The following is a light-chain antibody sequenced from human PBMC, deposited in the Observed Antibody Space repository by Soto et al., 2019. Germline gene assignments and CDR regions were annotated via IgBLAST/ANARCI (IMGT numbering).Light chain of an antibody. Sequence: EIVLTQSPAILSMSPGERATLSCRASQSVSSYFAWYQQKPGLAPRLLIYDASNRATGVPARFSGSGSGTDFTLTISSLEPEDFAVYYCQQRRYWPVTFGQGTKLEIK. CDR3: QQRRYWPVT. CDR1: QSVSSY. CDR2: DAS. V-gene: IGKV3-11*01. J-gene: IGKJ1*01.